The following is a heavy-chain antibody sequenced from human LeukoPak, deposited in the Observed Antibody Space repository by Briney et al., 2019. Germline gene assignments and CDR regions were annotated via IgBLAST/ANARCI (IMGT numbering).Heavy chain of an antibody. CDR2: ISGSGGST. CDR3: AKARHCSSTSCPKPFDY. V-gene: IGHV3-23*01. J-gene: IGHJ4*02. Sequence: GGSLRLSCAASGFTFSSYAMSWVRQAPGKGLEWVSAISGSGGSTYYADSVKGRFTISRDNSKNTLYLQMNSLRAEDTAVYYRAKARHCSSTSCPKPFDYWGQGTLVTVSS. CDR1: GFTFSSYA. D-gene: IGHD2-2*01.